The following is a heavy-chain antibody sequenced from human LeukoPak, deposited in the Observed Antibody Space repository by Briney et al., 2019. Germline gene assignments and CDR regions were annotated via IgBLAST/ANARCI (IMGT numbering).Heavy chain of an antibody. CDR1: GFVFSNYG. D-gene: IGHD3-3*01. J-gene: IGHJ3*02. V-gene: IGHV3-30*02. CDR2: VRFDASNE. CDR3: ARRDWVSGAVRAFDI. Sequence: GGSLRLSCQTSGFVFSNYGMHWVRQAPGKGLEWVAFVRFDASNEYYADSVKGRFTISRDNSRNTLYLQMNSLRTDDTGVYYCARRDWVSGAVRAFDIWGQGTMVTVSS.